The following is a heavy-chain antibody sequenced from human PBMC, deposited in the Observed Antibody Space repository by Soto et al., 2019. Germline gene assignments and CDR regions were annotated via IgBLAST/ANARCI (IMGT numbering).Heavy chain of an antibody. CDR3: AKDKPGTTSFDY. D-gene: IGHD1-1*01. CDR1: GFSISSNA. V-gene: IGHV3-23*01. Sequence: PGGSLRLSCAAAGFSISSNAMYWVRQAPGKGLEWVSAISDRGHTTHYADSVKGRFTISRDTSKNTLYLQLDTLRADDTAVYYCAKDKPGTTSFDYWGQGTLVTVSS. CDR2: ISDRGHTT. J-gene: IGHJ4*02.